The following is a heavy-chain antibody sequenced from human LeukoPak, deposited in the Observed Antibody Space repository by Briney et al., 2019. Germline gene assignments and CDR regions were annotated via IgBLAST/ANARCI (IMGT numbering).Heavy chain of an antibody. D-gene: IGHD2-2*01. J-gene: IGHJ5*02. Sequence: ASVKVSCKASGYTFTGYYMHWVRQAPGQGLEWMGWINPNSGGTNYAQKFQGRVTMTRDTSISTAYMELSRLRSDDTAVYYCARGRDIVVVPAATWFDPWGQGTLVTVSS. V-gene: IGHV1-2*02. CDR1: GYTFTGYY. CDR3: ARGRDIVVVPAATWFDP. CDR2: INPNSGGT.